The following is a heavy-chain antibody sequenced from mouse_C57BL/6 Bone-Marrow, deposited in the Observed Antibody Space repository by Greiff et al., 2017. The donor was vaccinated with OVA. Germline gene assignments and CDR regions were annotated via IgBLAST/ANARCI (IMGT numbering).Heavy chain of an antibody. CDR1: GYTFTSYW. CDR3: AIDYYGSSYEGFFDY. CDR2: IDPNSGGT. D-gene: IGHD1-1*01. J-gene: IGHJ2*01. V-gene: IGHV1-72*01. Sequence: QVQLQQPGAELVKPGASVKLSCKASGYTFTSYWMHWVKRRPGRGLEWIGRIDPNSGGTKYNEKFKSKATLTVDKPSSTAYMQLSSLTSEDSAVYYCAIDYYGSSYEGFFDYWGQGTTLTVSS.